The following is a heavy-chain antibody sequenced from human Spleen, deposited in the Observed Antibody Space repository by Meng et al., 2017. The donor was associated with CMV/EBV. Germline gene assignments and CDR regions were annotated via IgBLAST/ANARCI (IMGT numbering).Heavy chain of an antibody. V-gene: IGHV3-21*01. CDR3: ARESSNSHCLDV. J-gene: IGHJ6*02. CDR2: ISSSSSFI. D-gene: IGHD6-6*01. Sequence: GGSLRLSCAASGFMFSNYGMTWVRQAPGKGLEWVSSISSSSSFIYYADSVKGRFIISRDNAENSLYLQVNGLRAEDTAIYYCARESSNSHCLDVWGQGTTVTVSS. CDR1: GFMFSNYG.